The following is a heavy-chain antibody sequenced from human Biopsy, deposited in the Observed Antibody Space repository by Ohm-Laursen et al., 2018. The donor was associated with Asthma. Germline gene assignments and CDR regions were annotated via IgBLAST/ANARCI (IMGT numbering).Heavy chain of an antibody. CDR2: IMPIFGTP. CDR3: ARSYCGGDCYSPFDY. D-gene: IGHD2-21*01. CDR1: GGTLSSDA. J-gene: IGHJ4*02. Sequence: SVKVSCKASGGTLSSDAISWVRQAPGQGLEWMGGIMPIFGTPNYAQKFQHRLTITADDSTTTVYMELSSLKLEDTAVYFCARSYCGGDCYSPFDYWGQGSLVTVSS. V-gene: IGHV1-69*13.